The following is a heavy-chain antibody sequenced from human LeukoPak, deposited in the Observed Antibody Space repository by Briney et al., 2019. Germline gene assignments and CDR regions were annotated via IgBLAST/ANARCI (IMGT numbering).Heavy chain of an antibody. D-gene: IGHD1-1*01. Sequence: ASGKVSCKSSGYTFTTYYIHWVRQAPGQGLEWMGFINPSGGSTSYAQKFQGRVTMTRDTSTSTVSMELSSLRSEDTAVYFCARNVASGFDCWGEGRLVT. CDR1: GYTFTTYY. J-gene: IGHJ4*02. V-gene: IGHV1-46*01. CDR2: INPSGGST. CDR3: ARNVASGFDC.